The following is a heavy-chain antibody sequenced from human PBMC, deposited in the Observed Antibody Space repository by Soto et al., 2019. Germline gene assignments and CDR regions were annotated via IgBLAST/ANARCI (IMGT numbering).Heavy chain of an antibody. CDR3: ARGDCTGAYCSAWPFNYGVDV. V-gene: IGHV3-33*08. Sequence: QVQLVESGGGVVQPGGSLRLSCTTSGFTFNTYGMYWVRQAPGKGLEWVAIIWYDGSNKYYGDSVKGRFTISRDNSKNTLYLQMNSLRAEDTALYYCARGDCTGAYCSAWPFNYGVDVWGQGTKVTVSS. J-gene: IGHJ6*02. CDR2: IWYDGSNK. D-gene: IGHD2-8*02. CDR1: GFTFNTYG.